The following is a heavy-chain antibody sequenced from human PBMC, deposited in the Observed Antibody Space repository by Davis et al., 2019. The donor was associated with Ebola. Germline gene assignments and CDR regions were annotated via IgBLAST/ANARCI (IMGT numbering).Heavy chain of an antibody. CDR2: INRDGTTT. D-gene: IGHD3-16*01. V-gene: IGHV3-74*01. CDR1: GFTFSNSW. Sequence: GESLKISCAASGFTFSNSWMSWVRQGPGEGLVWVSHINRDGTTTNYADSVKGRFTISRDSAKNTLYLQMNSLRAEDTAVYYCMSLSGGSWGQGTLVTVSS. CDR3: MSLSGGS. J-gene: IGHJ5*02.